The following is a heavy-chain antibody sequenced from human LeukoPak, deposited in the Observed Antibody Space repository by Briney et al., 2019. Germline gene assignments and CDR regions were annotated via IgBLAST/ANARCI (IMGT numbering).Heavy chain of an antibody. V-gene: IGHV1-46*01. CDR1: GYTFTRYY. CDR3: ARSGYNRRGWFDP. J-gene: IGHJ5*02. Sequence: GASVKVSCKASGYTFTRYYMHWGRQAPGQGLEWMGIINPSGGSTSYAQKFQGRVTMTRDTSTSTVYMELSSLRSEDTAVYYCARSGYNRRGWFDPWGQGTLVTVSS. D-gene: IGHD5-12*01. CDR2: INPSGGST.